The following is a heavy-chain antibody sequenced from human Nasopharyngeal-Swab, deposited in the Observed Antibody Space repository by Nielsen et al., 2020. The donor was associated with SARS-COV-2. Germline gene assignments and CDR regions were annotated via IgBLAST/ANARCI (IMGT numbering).Heavy chain of an antibody. CDR3: ARAQGYSSSWYVSYYFDY. CDR1: GYTFTGYY. CDR2: INPNSGGT. Sequence: ASVKVSCKASGYTFTGYYMHWVRQAPGQGLEWMGWINPNSGGTNYAQKFQGWVTMTRDTSISTAYMELSRLRSDDTAVYYCARAQGYSSSWYVSYYFDYWGQGTLVTVSS. V-gene: IGHV1-2*04. J-gene: IGHJ4*02. D-gene: IGHD6-13*01.